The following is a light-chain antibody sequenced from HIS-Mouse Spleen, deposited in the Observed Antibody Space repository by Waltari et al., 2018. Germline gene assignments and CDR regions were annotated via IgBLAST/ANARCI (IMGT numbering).Light chain of an antibody. J-gene: IGLJ3*02. CDR2: EGS. Sequence: QSALTQPASVSGSPGQSITLSCTGTSSDVGSYNLVSWDQQHPGKAPKLMIYEGSKRPSGVSNRFSGSKSGNTASLTISGLQAEDETDYYCCSYAGSSTLVFGGGTKLTVL. CDR1: SSDVGSYNL. CDR3: CSYAGSSTLV. V-gene: IGLV2-23*01.